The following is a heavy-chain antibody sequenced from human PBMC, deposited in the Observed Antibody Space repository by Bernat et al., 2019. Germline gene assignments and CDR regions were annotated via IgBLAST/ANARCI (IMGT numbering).Heavy chain of an antibody. D-gene: IGHD6-19*01. CDR1: GFTFSGYW. CDR2: INEDGSEK. J-gene: IGHJ4*02. V-gene: IGHV3-7*03. Sequence: EVQLVESGGGLVQPGRSLRLSCAASGFTFSGYWMGWVRQAPGKGLEWVANINEDGSEKYYVDSVKGRFTISRDNAKNSLYLQMNSLRAEDTAVYYCARDQWRIFDYWGQGTLVPVSS. CDR3: ARDQWRIFDY.